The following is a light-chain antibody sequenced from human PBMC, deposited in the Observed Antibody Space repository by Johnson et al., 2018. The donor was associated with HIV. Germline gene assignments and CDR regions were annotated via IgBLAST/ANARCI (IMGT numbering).Light chain of an antibody. CDR2: ENN. V-gene: IGLV1-51*02. Sequence: QSVLTQPPSVSAAPGQKVTISCSGSSSNIGNNYVSWYQQLPGTAPKLLIYENNKRPSGIPDRLSGSKSGTSATLGITGLQNGDEAEYYCGTWDSSLSAYVFGTRTKVTVL. CDR1: SSNIGNNY. J-gene: IGLJ1*01. CDR3: GTWDSSLSAYV.